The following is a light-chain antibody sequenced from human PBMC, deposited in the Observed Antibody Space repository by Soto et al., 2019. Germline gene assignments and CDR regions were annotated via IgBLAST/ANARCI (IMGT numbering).Light chain of an antibody. CDR2: YAS. CDR1: QSVRNN. J-gene: IGKJ5*01. Sequence: EIMMTQSPATLSVSPGERATLSCRASQSVRNNLAWYQQKPGQAPRLLIYYASTRATGIPARFSGSGSGTXXXXXXXXXQXEXFALYYCQQYNNWPPITFGQGTRLEIK. CDR3: QQYNNWPPIT. V-gene: IGKV3-15*01.